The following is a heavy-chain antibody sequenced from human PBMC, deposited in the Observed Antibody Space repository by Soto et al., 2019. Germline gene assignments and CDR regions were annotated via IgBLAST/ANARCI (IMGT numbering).Heavy chain of an antibody. D-gene: IGHD6-19*01. CDR1: GFAFSSYA. V-gene: IGHV3-23*01. Sequence: EVHLLESGGGLVQPGGSLRLSCADSGFAFSSYAMSWVRQAPGQGLDWVSAISDSGAGTYYADSVKGRFTISRDNSKNTLYLQMNSLRAEDTAVYYCAKDSSGKYGVFDYWGQGTLVTVSS. J-gene: IGHJ4*02. CDR3: AKDSSGKYGVFDY. CDR2: ISDSGAGT.